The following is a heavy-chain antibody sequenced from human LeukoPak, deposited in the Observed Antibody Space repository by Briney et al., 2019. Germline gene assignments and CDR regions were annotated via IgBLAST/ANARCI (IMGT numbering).Heavy chain of an antibody. Sequence: SETLSLTCTVSGGSISSSSYYWGWIRQPPGKGLEWIGSIYYSGSTYYNPSLKSRVTISVDTSKNQFSLKLNSVTAADTAVYYCARKGGPAAPFDYWGQGTLVTVSS. CDR2: IYYSGST. V-gene: IGHV4-39*07. CDR1: GGSISSSSYY. J-gene: IGHJ4*02. CDR3: ARKGGPAAPFDY. D-gene: IGHD2-2*01.